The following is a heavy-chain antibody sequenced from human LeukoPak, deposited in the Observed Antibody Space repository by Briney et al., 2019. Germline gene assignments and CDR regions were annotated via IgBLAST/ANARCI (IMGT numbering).Heavy chain of an antibody. CDR2: MNTNSGNT. Sequence: ASVKVSCKASGYTFTSYDINWVRQATGQGLEWMGWMNTNSGNTGYAQKFQGRVTMTRNTSISTAYMELSSLRSEDTAVYYCASSPYYYDSSGYYYYYYYMDVWGKGTTVTISS. V-gene: IGHV1-8*01. D-gene: IGHD3-22*01. J-gene: IGHJ6*03. CDR3: ASSPYYYDSSGYYYYYYYMDV. CDR1: GYTFTSYD.